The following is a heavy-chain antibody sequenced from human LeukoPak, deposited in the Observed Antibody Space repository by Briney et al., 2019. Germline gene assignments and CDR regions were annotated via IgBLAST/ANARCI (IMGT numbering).Heavy chain of an antibody. CDR3: ARDPAIAVAGAFDY. Sequence: MPGGSLRLSCAASGFTFSDYYMSWIRQAPGKGLEWVSYISSSGSTIYYADSVKGRFTISRDNAKNSLYLQMNSLRAEDTAVYYCARDPAIAVAGAFDYWGQGTLVTVSS. D-gene: IGHD6-19*01. V-gene: IGHV3-11*01. J-gene: IGHJ4*02. CDR1: GFTFSDYY. CDR2: ISSSGSTI.